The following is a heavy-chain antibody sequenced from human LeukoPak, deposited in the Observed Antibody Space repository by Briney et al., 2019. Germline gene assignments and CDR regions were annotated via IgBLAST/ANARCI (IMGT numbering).Heavy chain of an antibody. J-gene: IGHJ3*02. Sequence: SETLSLTCAVSGYSISSGYYWGWIRQSPVKGLEWIGSLSHSGTTYYIPSLESRVIISGDTSKNHFSLKLNSVTAADTAVYYCARHLVFVVVAATMDAFDIWGQGTMVTVSS. CDR1: GYSISSGYY. CDR3: ARHLVFVVVAATMDAFDI. V-gene: IGHV4-38-2*01. CDR2: LSHSGTT. D-gene: IGHD2-21*02.